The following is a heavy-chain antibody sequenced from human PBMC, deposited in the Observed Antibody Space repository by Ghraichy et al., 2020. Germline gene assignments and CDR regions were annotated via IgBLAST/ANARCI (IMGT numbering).Heavy chain of an antibody. V-gene: IGHV3-33*01. CDR2: IWYDGSNK. J-gene: IGHJ6*02. CDR3: VRAVVGATGGYYYGMDV. Sequence: GGSLRLSCAASGFTFSSYGMHWVRQAPGKGLEWVAVIWYDGSNKYYADSVKGRFTISRDNSKNTLYLQMNSLRAEDTAVYYCVRAVVGATGGYYYGMDVWGQGTTVTVSS. CDR1: GFTFSSYG. D-gene: IGHD1-26*01.